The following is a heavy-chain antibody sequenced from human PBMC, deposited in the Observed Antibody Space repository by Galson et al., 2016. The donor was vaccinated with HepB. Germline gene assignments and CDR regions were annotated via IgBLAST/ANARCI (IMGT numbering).Heavy chain of an antibody. D-gene: IGHD3-16*01. CDR3: ARARLGDYDAFDI. CDR2: ISSYNGNT. J-gene: IGHJ3*02. Sequence: SCKASADTFTSFGFNWVRQAPGQGLEWMGWISSYNGNTNYAQNLQGRVTMTTDTSTRTAYMELRSLRSDDTAMYYCARARLGDYDAFDIWGQGTMVTVSS. V-gene: IGHV1-18*01. CDR1: ADTFTSFG.